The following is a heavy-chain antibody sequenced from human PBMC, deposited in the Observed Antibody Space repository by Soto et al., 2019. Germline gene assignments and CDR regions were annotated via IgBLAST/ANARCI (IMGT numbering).Heavy chain of an antibody. CDR1: GLTFSNYG. V-gene: IGHV3-33*01. J-gene: IGHJ4*02. CDR2: IWGVGSHE. Sequence: PGGYLRLSCAASGLTFSNYGMNWVRQAPGKGLEWVAVIWGVGSHEYYLDSVKGRFTISKDNSKNTLYLQMSSLRAEDTAIYFCARVSRPPGSYCIDYLGEGTMVTVSS. D-gene: IGHD3-10*01. CDR3: ARVSRPPGSYCIDY.